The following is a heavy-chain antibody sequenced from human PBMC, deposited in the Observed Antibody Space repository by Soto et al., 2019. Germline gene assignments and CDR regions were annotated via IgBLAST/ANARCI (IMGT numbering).Heavy chain of an antibody. Sequence: XXTLSLACTVSGGSITSYYWRWIRQPPGKGLEWIGYIYYSGITDYNPSLKSRVTISVDTSKSQFSLKLSSVTAADTAVYYCARGGGVYYFDYWGQGTLVTVSS. V-gene: IGHV4-59*01. CDR2: IYYSGIT. CDR1: GGSITSYY. J-gene: IGHJ4*02. D-gene: IGHD2-8*02. CDR3: ARGGGVYYFDY.